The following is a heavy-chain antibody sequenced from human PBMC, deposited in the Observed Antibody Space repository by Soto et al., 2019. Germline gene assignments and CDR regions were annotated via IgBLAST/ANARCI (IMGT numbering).Heavy chain of an antibody. D-gene: IGHD3-22*01. J-gene: IGHJ6*02. CDR2: ILYSGIA. CDR3: ARDPSYYDSSGYYHGTPYGLDV. Sequence: SETLSFTCTVSGGSISNYYWGWIRQPPGKGLEWIGYILYSGIANYNPSLESRLSISVDTSKNQFSLKLSSVTAADTAVYYCARDPSYYDSSGYYHGTPYGLDVWGQGTTVTVSS. CDR1: GGSISNYY. V-gene: IGHV4-59*01.